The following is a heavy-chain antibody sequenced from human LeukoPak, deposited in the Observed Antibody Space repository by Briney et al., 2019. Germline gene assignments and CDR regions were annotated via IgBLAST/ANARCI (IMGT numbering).Heavy chain of an antibody. CDR3: TTDRGTVTTHGMDV. CDR1: GFTFSSYW. J-gene: IGHJ6*02. V-gene: IGHV3-15*07. D-gene: IGHD4-17*01. Sequence: GGSLRLSCAASGFTFSSYWMHWVRQAPGKGLEWVGRIKSKTDGGTTDYAAPVKGRFTISRDDSKNTLYLQINSLKTEDTAVYYCTTDRGTVTTHGMDVWGQGTTVTVSS. CDR2: IKSKTDGGTT.